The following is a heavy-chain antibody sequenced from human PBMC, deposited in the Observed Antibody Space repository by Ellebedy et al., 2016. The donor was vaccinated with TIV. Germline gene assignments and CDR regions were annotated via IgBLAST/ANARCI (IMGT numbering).Heavy chain of an antibody. Sequence: GESLKIPCAASGFVFSGFAMNWVRQAPGKGLEWVSSIGTSENDVFYTDSVKGRFTISRDNSKSTLYLEMNRLRVEDTAVYYCAREQSPYYEIVTGSFDYWGQGALVTVSS. CDR1: GFVFSGFA. D-gene: IGHD3-9*01. CDR2: IGTSENDV. J-gene: IGHJ4*02. V-gene: IGHV3-21*06. CDR3: AREQSPYYEIVTGSFDY.